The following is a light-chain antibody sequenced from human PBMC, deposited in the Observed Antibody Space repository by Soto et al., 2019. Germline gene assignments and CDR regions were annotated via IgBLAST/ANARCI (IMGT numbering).Light chain of an antibody. J-gene: IGKJ3*01. CDR2: GAS. V-gene: IGKV3-20*01. CDR3: QQYGSSPPLT. Sequence: EIVLTQSPGTLSLSPGERATLSCRASQSVSSSYLAWYQQKPGQAPRLLIYGASSRATGIPDRFSGSWSGTAFTLTISRLEPEDFAVYYCQQYGSSPPLTFGPGTKVDIK. CDR1: QSVSSSY.